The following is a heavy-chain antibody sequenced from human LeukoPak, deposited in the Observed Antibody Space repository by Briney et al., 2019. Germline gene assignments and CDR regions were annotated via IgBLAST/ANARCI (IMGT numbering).Heavy chain of an antibody. D-gene: IGHD5-12*01. Sequence: SQTLSLTFAISGDSVSSNSAGWNWIRQSPSRGLEWLGRTYYRSKWYYDYALSVKSRITINPDTSKNQFALQLNSVTPEDTAVYYCARHLSGFFDYWGQGTLVTVSS. J-gene: IGHJ4*02. V-gene: IGHV6-1*01. CDR2: TYYRSKWYY. CDR1: GDSVSSNSAG. CDR3: ARHLSGFFDY.